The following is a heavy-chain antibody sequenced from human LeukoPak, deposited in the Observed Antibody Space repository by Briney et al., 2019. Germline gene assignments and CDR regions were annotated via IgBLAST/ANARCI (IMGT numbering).Heavy chain of an antibody. CDR1: GFNFRDFW. CDR3: AAWGSGNY. V-gene: IGHV3-7*03. J-gene: IGHJ4*02. D-gene: IGHD7-27*01. CDR2: TNQDGSQK. Sequence: GGSLRLSCAASGFNFRDFWMNWIRRAPGKGLEWVANTNQDGSQKYYVDSVRGRFTISRGNAENLFYLQIDSLRVEDTAIYYCAAWGSGNYWGQGTLVTVSS.